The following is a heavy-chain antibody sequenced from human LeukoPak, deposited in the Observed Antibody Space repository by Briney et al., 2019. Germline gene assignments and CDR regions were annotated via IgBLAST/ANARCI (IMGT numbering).Heavy chain of an antibody. Sequence: ASVKVSCTASGYTFSGYAVQWVRQAPGQRLEWLGWINAGNGHTKYSQKFRGRVTITRDTSASTAYMELSSLRSEDTAVYYCAKARWTATATTYYLDYWGQGTLVTVSS. CDR3: AKARWTATATTYYLDY. CDR2: INAGNGHT. V-gene: IGHV1-3*01. D-gene: IGHD4-17*01. J-gene: IGHJ4*02. CDR1: GYTFSGYA.